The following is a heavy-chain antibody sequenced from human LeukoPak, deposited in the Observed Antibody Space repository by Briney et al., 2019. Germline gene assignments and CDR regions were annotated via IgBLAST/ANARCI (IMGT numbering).Heavy chain of an antibody. CDR3: AELGITMIGGV. Sequence: GGSLRLSCAASGFTFSTYAMSWVRQAPGKGLEWVSAISGSTGRTYYADSVKGRFTISRDNAKNSLYLQMNSLRAEDTAVYYCAELGITMIGGVWGKGTTVTISS. D-gene: IGHD3-10*02. CDR2: ISGSTGRT. CDR1: GFTFSTYA. J-gene: IGHJ6*04. V-gene: IGHV3-23*01.